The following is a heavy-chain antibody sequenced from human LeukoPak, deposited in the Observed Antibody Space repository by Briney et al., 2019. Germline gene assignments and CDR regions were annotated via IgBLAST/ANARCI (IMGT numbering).Heavy chain of an antibody. CDR1: GYTFTSYD. J-gene: IGHJ6*02. V-gene: IGHV1-8*01. CDR3: ASPVPADYYDSSGPISYYYYGMDV. Sequence: ASVKVSCKASGYTFTSYDINWVRQATGQGLEWVGWMSPNSGNTGYAQKFQGRVTMTRNTSISTAYMELSSLRSEDTAVYYCASPVPADYYDSSGPISYYYYGMDVWGQGTTVTVSS. D-gene: IGHD3-22*01. CDR2: MSPNSGNT.